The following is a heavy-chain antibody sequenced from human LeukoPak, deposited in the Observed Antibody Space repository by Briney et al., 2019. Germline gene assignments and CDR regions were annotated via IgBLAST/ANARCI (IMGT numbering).Heavy chain of an antibody. J-gene: IGHJ4*02. V-gene: IGHV4-4*02. CDR2: IYHSGST. D-gene: IGHD2-15*01. CDR1: GVSISSSNW. Sequence: SGTLSLTCAVSGVSISSSNWWSWVRQPPGKGLEWIGEIYHSGSTNYNPSLKSRVTISVDKSKHQFSLTLSSVPAADTAVYYCARVPSGGYCSGGSCPRPFAEIDYWGQGTLVTVSS. CDR3: ARVPSGGYCSGGSCPRPFAEIDY.